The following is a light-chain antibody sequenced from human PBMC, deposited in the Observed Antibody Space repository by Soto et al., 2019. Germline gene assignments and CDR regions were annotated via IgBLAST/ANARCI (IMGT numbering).Light chain of an antibody. CDR3: SLDAASNNLVV. J-gene: IGLJ1*01. CDR1: SSDVGGYNY. CDR2: EVS. Sequence: QSVLTQPPSASVSPGHSVTISCTGTSSDVGGYNYVSWYQQHPGKAPKLMIYEVSKRPSGVPDRFSGSKSGNTASLTVSGFEAEDGADYFCSLDAASNNLVVFGAGTKVTDL. V-gene: IGLV2-8*01.